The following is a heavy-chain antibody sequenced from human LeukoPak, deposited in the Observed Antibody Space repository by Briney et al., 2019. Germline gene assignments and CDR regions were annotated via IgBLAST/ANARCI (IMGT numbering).Heavy chain of an antibody. V-gene: IGHV4-39*01. Sequence: SETLSLTCTVSGGSISSSSYYWGWIRQPPGKGLEWIGRIYYSGSTYYNPSLKSRVTISVDTSKNQFSLKLSSVTAADTAVYYCARHEEYSSSSDAFDIWGQGTMVTVSS. CDR1: GGSISSSSYY. CDR3: ARHEEYSSSSDAFDI. CDR2: IYYSGST. J-gene: IGHJ3*02. D-gene: IGHD6-6*01.